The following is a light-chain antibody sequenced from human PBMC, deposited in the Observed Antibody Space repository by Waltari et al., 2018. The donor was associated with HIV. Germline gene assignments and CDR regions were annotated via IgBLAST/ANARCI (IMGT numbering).Light chain of an antibody. CDR1: SPNIRAND. V-gene: IGLV1-51*02. Sequence: SVLTQPPSKSAAPGQTVTISCAGHSPNIRANDVSWYQQLPGAAPRLIIYESTKRPSVISDRFSASKSDTTATLDIAGVQPGDEAMYFCGTRDNDLGPVILGGGTWVTVL. CDR3: GTRDNDLGPVI. CDR2: EST. J-gene: IGLJ2*01.